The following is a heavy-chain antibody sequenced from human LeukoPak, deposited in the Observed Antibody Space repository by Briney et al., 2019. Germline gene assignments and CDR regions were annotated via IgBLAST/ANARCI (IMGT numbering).Heavy chain of an antibody. V-gene: IGHV4-59*08. CDR2: IYYSGSA. CDR1: GGSISNYY. D-gene: IGHD3-3*02. Sequence: SETLSLTCTVSGGSISNYYWSWMRQPPGKGLEWIAYIYYSGSANYNPSLKSRVTISVDTSKNQFSLKLSSVTAADTAVYYCARPQSMFSPSYAFNIWGQGTMVTVSS. J-gene: IGHJ3*02. CDR3: ARPQSMFSPSYAFNI.